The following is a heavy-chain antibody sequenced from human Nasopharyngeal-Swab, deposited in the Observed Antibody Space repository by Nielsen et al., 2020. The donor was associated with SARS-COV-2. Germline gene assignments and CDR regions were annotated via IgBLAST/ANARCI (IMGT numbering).Heavy chain of an antibody. CDR1: GYTFTDYY. Sequence: ASVKVSCKASGYTFTDYYMHWVRQAPGQGLEWTGRINPNSGDTDYTQKFQGRVTVTRDTSINTVYMELSSLRSDDTAVYYCARDDGDVPGITGTGPPGGYWGQGTLVTVSS. D-gene: IGHD1-7*01. V-gene: IGHV1-2*06. CDR2: INPNSGDT. CDR3: ARDDGDVPGITGTGPPGGY. J-gene: IGHJ4*02.